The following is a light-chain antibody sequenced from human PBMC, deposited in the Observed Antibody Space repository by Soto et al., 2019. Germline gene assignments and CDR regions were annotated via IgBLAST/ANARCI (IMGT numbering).Light chain of an antibody. CDR1: QSVSSY. CDR2: DAS. V-gene: IGKV3-11*01. Sequence: EIVLTQSPATLSLSPGERATLSCRASQSVSSYLAWYQQKPGQAPRLLIYDASNRATGIPARFSGSGSGTGFAVTMSRLGREGFAVCCCERRSNWPAGAFGGGTKVEIK. J-gene: IGKJ4*01. CDR3: ERRSNWPAGA.